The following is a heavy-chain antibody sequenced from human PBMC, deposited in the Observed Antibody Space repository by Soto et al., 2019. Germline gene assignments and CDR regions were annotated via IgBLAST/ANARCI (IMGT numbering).Heavy chain of an antibody. CDR3: ARAHYVDTAMLLYYYYGMDV. CDR1: GYTFTSYA. V-gene: IGHV1-3*01. J-gene: IGHJ6*02. CDR2: INAGNGNT. Sequence: ASVKVSCKASGYTFTSYAMHWVRQAPGQRLEWMGWINAGNGNTKYSQKFQGRVTITRDTSASTAYMELSSLRSEDTAVYYCARAHYVDTAMLLYYYYGMDVWGQGTTVTVSS. D-gene: IGHD5-18*01.